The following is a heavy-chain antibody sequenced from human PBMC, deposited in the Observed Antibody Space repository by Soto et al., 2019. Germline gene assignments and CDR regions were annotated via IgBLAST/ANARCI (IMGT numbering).Heavy chain of an antibody. J-gene: IGHJ6*02. CDR2: ISYDGSNK. D-gene: IGHD6-13*01. CDR3: ARDQRAGYYYYGMDV. CDR1: GFTFSSYA. Sequence: LRLSCAASGFTFSSYAMHWVRQAPGKGLEWVAVISYDGSNKYYADSVKGRFTISRDNSKNTLYLQMNSLRAEDTAVYYCARDQRAGYYYYGMDVWGQGTTVTVSS. V-gene: IGHV3-30-3*01.